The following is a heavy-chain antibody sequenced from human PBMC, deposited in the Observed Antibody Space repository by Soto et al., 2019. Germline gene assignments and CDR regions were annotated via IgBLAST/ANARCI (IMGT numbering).Heavy chain of an antibody. CDR1: GGSISDISYC. D-gene: IGHD2-15*01. CDR3: SRHKSGSDWLDP. J-gene: IGHJ5*02. CDR2: MFYSGAT. Sequence: SETLSLTCTVSGGSISDISYCWGWIRQPPGKGLQWIGCMFYSGATYYNPSLKNRVTLSVDTSNNEFSLKLVSVTAPDTAVYYCSRHKSGSDWLDPWGQGTLVTVSS. V-gene: IGHV4-39*01.